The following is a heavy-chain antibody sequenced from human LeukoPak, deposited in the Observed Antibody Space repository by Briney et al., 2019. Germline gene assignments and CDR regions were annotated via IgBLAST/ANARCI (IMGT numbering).Heavy chain of an antibody. D-gene: IGHD6-19*01. J-gene: IGHJ4*02. CDR2: IRNKANGGTA. CDR1: GFTFSDYA. Sequence: GGSLRLSCTTSGFTFSDYAMTWVRQAPGKGLEWVGFIRNKANGGTADYAASVKGRFTISRDDSKTIAYLQMNSLKTEDTAVYYCTRAYSTGWLGINDYWGQGALVTVSS. V-gene: IGHV3-49*04. CDR3: TRAYSTGWLGINDY.